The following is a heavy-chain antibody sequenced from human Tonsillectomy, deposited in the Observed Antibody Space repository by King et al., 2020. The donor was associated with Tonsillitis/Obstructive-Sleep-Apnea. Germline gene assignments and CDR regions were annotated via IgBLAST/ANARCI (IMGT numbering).Heavy chain of an antibody. CDR2: IYYSGST. V-gene: IGHV4-59*01. D-gene: IGHD1-14*01. CDR3: ARRKRDSYYYIDV. J-gene: IGHJ6*03. CDR1: GGSIINYY. Sequence: VQLQESGPGLVKPSETLSLNCTVSGGSIINYYWSWVRQSPGTGLEWIGYIYYSGSTNYNPSLKSRVTISVDTSKNQFSLRLTSVTAADTAVYYCARRKRDSYYYIDVWGKGTTVTVSS.